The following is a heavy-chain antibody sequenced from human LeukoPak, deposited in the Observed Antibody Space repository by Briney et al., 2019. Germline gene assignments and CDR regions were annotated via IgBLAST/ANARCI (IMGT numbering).Heavy chain of an antibody. J-gene: IGHJ4*02. CDR1: GGSFSGYY. CDR2: INHSGST. Sequence: SETLSLTCAVYGGSFSGYYWSWIRQPPGKGLEWIGEINHSGSTNYNPSLKSRVTISVDTSKNQFSLKLSSVTAADTAVYYCVIRSYRLDYWGQGTLVTVSS. CDR3: VIRSYRLDY. V-gene: IGHV4-34*01. D-gene: IGHD1-26*01.